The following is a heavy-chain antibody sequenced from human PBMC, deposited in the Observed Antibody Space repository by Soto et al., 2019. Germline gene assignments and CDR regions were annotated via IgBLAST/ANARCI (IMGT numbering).Heavy chain of an antibody. J-gene: IGHJ6*02. CDR2: ITFDGSSQ. CDR3: AKDRPGYCSDGLGYEHFHYGLDV. D-gene: IGHD2-15*01. Sequence: QVQLVESGGRVVHPGTSLRLSCEVSGFSFNSYAMHWVRQAPGKGLEWVAAITFDGSSQFYAGSVRGRFTISRDNSRNTLFLDMNSLRPEDTGMYFWAKDRPGYCSDGLGYEHFHYGLDVWGQGTTVTV. V-gene: IGHV3-30*04. CDR1: GFSFNSYA.